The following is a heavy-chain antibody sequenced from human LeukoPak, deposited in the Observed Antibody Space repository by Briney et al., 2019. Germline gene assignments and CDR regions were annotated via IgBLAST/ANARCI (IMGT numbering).Heavy chain of an antibody. Sequence: SETLSLTCTVSGGSMNNYYWSWIRQAPGKGLEWIGYISDSGSTNYNPSLRSRVAISVDTSKNQFSLKLSSVTAADTALYYCARYDYGDCWFDPWGQGTLVTVSS. CDR2: ISDSGST. V-gene: IGHV4-59*01. CDR3: ARYDYGDCWFDP. J-gene: IGHJ5*02. D-gene: IGHD4-17*01. CDR1: GGSMNNYY.